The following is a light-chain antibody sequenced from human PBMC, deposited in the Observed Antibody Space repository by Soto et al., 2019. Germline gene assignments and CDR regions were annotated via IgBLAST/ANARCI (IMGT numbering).Light chain of an antibody. CDR2: AAS. CDR3: QKSYCTPLT. CDR1: QSISSY. Sequence: DIQMNHAPSSLSASVGDRVTITCRSSQSISSYLNWYQQKPGKAPKLLIYAASSLQSVCPSRYSGSGSGTDFTLNTSSLQTAGFATYYLQKSYCTPLTFGSGTKVDI. J-gene: IGKJ3*01. V-gene: IGKV1-39*01.